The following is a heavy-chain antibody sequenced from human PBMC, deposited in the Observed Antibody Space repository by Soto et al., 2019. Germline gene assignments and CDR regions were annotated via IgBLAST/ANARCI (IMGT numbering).Heavy chain of an antibody. Sequence: GASVKVSYKTSGYIFTNYGISWVRQAPGQGLEWMGWINVNGGNTNYAQNLQGRVILTTDTSTSTAYMELWSLTSDDTAVYYCARDWNYIFDYWGQGSLVTVSS. V-gene: IGHV1-18*01. CDR1: GYIFTNYG. CDR2: INVNGGNT. J-gene: IGHJ4*02. D-gene: IGHD1-7*01. CDR3: ARDWNYIFDY.